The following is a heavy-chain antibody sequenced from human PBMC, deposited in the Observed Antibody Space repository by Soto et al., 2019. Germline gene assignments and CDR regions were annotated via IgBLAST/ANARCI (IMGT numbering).Heavy chain of an antibody. CDR3: AKDPQGSGKRIIPYYFDY. D-gene: IGHD3-10*01. CDR1: GFTFSSYA. Sequence: PGGSLRLSCAASGFTFSSYAMSWVRQAPGKGLEWVSAISGSGGSTYYADSVKGRFTISRDNSKNTLYLQMNSLRAEDTAVYYCAKDPQGSGKRIIPYYFDYWGQGTLVTVSS. CDR2: ISGSGGST. J-gene: IGHJ4*02. V-gene: IGHV3-23*01.